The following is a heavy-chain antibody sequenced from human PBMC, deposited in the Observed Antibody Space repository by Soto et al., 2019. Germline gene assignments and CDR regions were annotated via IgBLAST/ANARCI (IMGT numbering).Heavy chain of an antibody. Sequence: PGGSLRLSCAASGFTFSTYWMSWVRQAPGKGLEWVANIKQDGSEKYYVDSVKGRVTISRYNAKNSLYLQMNSLRAEDTAVYYCARDWVGRFDYWGQGTLVTVSS. CDR1: GFTFSTYW. CDR3: ARDWVGRFDY. J-gene: IGHJ4*02. V-gene: IGHV3-7*01. CDR2: IKQDGSEK. D-gene: IGHD1-26*01.